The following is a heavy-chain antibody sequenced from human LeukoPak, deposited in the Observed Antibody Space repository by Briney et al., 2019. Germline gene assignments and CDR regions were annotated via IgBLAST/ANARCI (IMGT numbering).Heavy chain of an antibody. V-gene: IGHV3-66*01. CDR2: IYSDGST. CDR3: ARAKSLAFGSSSYHFDY. D-gene: IGHD6-13*01. CDR1: GFTVSSNY. J-gene: IGHJ4*02. Sequence: PGGSLRLSCAASGFTVSSNYMSWVRQAPGKGLEWVSVIYSDGSTYYADSVKGRFIISRDNSKNTLYLQMNSLRAEDTAVYYCARAKSLAFGSSSYHFDYWGQGTLVTVSS.